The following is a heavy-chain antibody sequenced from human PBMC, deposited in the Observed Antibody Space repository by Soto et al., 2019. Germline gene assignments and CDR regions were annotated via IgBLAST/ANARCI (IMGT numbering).Heavy chain of an antibody. D-gene: IGHD5-18*01. J-gene: IGHJ6*03. CDR2: INPNSGGT. V-gene: IGHV1-2*04. CDR3: ARDGTDTAMVPTDSYYYMDV. Sequence: GASVKVSCKASGYTFTGYYMHWVRQAPGQGLEWMGWINPNSGGTNYAQKFQGWVTMTRDTSISTAYMELSRLRSDDTAVYYCARDGTDTAMVPTDSYYYMDVWGKGTTVTVSS. CDR1: GYTFTGYY.